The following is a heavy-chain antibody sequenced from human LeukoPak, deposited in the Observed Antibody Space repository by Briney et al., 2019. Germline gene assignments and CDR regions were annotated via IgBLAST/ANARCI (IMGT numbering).Heavy chain of an antibody. CDR1: GFTVSSNY. CDR2: IYSGGST. D-gene: IGHD3-16*02. J-gene: IGHJ4*02. CDR3: ARSDVTFGGVIVMHYFDY. Sequence: GGSLRLSCAASGFTVSSNYMSWVRQAPGKGLEWVSVIYSGGSTYYADYVKGPVTMSRHNSKTTQYLQMNSLIAEDTAVYYCARSDVTFGGVIVMHYFDYWGQGTLVTVSS. V-gene: IGHV3-53*04.